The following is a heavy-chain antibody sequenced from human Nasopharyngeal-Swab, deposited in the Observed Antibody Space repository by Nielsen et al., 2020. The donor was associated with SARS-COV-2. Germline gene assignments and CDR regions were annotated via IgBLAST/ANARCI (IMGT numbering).Heavy chain of an antibody. CDR1: GVIFSKYW. Sequence: GESLKISCVASGVIFSKYWMYWVRQAPGKGLVWVSRVNQDGSRTDYADSVRGRFTISRDNAKNTLYLQMNSLRVEDTAVYYCVKHQGSSSDQWGQGTLVTVSS. V-gene: IGHV3-74*01. J-gene: IGHJ4*02. CDR3: VKHQGSSSDQ. CDR2: VNQDGSRT.